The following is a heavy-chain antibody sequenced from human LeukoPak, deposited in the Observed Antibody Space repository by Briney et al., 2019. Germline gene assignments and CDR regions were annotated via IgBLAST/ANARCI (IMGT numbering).Heavy chain of an antibody. Sequence: PGGSLRLSCAASGFTFSSYAMNWVRQAPGKGLQWVSVISTTSLNTYYADSVKGRFTISRDNSKNTLYLQMSSLRVDDTAVYYCAKDFLIWSGYPKFDYWGQGTLVTVSS. J-gene: IGHJ4*02. CDR3: AKDFLIWSGYPKFDY. CDR1: GFTFSSYA. CDR2: ISTTSLNT. D-gene: IGHD3-3*01. V-gene: IGHV3-23*01.